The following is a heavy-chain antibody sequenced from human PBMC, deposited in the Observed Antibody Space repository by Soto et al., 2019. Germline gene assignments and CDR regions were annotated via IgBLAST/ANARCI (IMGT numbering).Heavy chain of an antibody. CDR1: GGSFSGYY. CDR3: ASEHSSSDDAFDI. V-gene: IGHV4-34*01. Sequence: QVQLQQWGAGLLKPSETLSLTCAVYGGSFSGYYWSWIRQPPGKGLEWIGEINHSGRTNYNPSLKSRVTIAVDTSKNQFSLKLSSVTAADTAVYYCASEHSSSDDAFDIWGQGTMVTVSS. D-gene: IGHD6-6*01. CDR2: INHSGRT. J-gene: IGHJ3*02.